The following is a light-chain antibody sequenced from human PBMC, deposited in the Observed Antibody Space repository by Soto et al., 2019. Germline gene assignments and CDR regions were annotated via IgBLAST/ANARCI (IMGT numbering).Light chain of an antibody. V-gene: IGKV3-11*01. CDR3: QHRSNWPET. J-gene: IGKJ1*01. Sequence: EIVLTQSPATLSLSPGERATLSCRASESVSSYLAWFQQKPGQAPRLLIYDASNRATGIPARFSGSGSGTDFTPTISTLEPEDFAVYYCQHRSNWPETFGQGTRVEVK. CDR2: DAS. CDR1: ESVSSY.